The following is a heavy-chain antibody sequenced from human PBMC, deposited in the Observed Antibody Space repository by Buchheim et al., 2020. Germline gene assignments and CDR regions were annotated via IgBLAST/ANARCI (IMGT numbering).Heavy chain of an antibody. V-gene: IGHV1-18*01. J-gene: IGHJ3*02. CDR1: GYAFRNYG. Sequence: QVQLVQSGAEVKRPGASVKVSCKASGYAFRNYGISWVRQAPGQGLEWMGWISAYNGNTNYAQNLQGRVTMTTDTSTYTAYMELRSLRSDDTAFYYCARDCYIGGGTSCYRTYEAFDIWGQGT. D-gene: IGHD2-2*01. CDR2: ISAYNGNT. CDR3: ARDCYIGGGTSCYRTYEAFDI.